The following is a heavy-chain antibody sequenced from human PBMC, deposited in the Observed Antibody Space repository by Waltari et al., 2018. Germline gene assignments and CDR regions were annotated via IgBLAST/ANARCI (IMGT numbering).Heavy chain of an antibody. J-gene: IGHJ5*02. D-gene: IGHD3-22*01. CDR2: IYHSGST. V-gene: IGHV4-38-2*01. CDR3: ARGRYYDSSGYFPNWFDP. Sequence: QVQLQESGPGLVKPSETLSLTCAVSGYSISSGYYWGWIRQPPGKGLEWIGSIYHSGSTYYNPSLKSRVTISVDTSKNQFSLKLSSVTAADTAVYYCARGRYYDSSGYFPNWFDPWGQGTLVTISS. CDR1: GYSISSGYY.